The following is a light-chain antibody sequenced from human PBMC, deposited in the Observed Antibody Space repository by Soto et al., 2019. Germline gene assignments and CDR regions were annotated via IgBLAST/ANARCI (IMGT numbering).Light chain of an antibody. Sequence: DIPMTQSPSTLSASIGDRVTITFRARPSISSWLAWYQQNPVTAPKLMIHKASNIESGVTSRFSGSGSGTEFTLIVSSLLPDDFATYYCPQYETYPWPFGHGTKVENK. J-gene: IGKJ1*01. CDR1: PSISSW. V-gene: IGKV1-5*03. CDR3: PQYETYPWP. CDR2: KAS.